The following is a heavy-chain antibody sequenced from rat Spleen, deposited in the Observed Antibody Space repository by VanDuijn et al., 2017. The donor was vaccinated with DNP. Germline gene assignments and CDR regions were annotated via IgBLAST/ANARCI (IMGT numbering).Heavy chain of an antibody. J-gene: IGHJ3*01. V-gene: IGHV4-2*01. Sequence: EVKLVESGGVLVQPGRSLKLSCAVSGLNFADYWMGWVRQAPGKGLEWIGEINEDSRIINYLPSLKDRFTISRDNAQNSLYLQMTNLGSEDTAIYYCVTRGTGSDNWFAYWGQGTLVTVSS. CDR1: GLNFADYW. CDR2: INEDSRII. CDR3: VTRGTGSDNWFAY. D-gene: IGHD5-1*01.